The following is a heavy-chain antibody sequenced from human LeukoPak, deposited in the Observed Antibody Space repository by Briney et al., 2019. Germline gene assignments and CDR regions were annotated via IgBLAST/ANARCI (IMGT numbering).Heavy chain of an antibody. D-gene: IGHD4-17*01. V-gene: IGHV3-48*04. CDR3: ARSIMYGDHGEDI. CDR2: ISSSSSTI. Sequence: GGSLRLSCAASGFTFSSYSMNWVRQAPGKGLEWVSYISSSSSTIYYADSVKGRFTISRDNAKNSLYLQMSSLRAEDTAVYYCARSIMYGDHGEDIWGQGTVVAVSS. J-gene: IGHJ3*02. CDR1: GFTFSSYS.